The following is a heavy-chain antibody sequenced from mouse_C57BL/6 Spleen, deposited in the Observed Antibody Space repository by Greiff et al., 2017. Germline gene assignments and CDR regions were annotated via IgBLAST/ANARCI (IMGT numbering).Heavy chain of an antibody. D-gene: IGHD1-1*02. CDR1: GYTFTSYW. J-gene: IGHJ2*01. CDR2: IHPNSGST. CDR3: ASEGSYEYDFDY. Sequence: VQLQQPGAELVKPGASVKLSCKASGYTFTSYWMHWVKQRPGQGLEWIGMIHPNSGSTNYNEKFKSKATLTVDKSSSTAYMQLSSLTSEDSAVYDCASEGSYEYDFDYWGQGTTLTVSS. V-gene: IGHV1-64*01.